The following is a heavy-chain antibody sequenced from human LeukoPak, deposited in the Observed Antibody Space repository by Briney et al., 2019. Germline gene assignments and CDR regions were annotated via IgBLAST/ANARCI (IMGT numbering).Heavy chain of an antibody. J-gene: IGHJ4*02. CDR3: ARDRKDIVVVPADRKNFDY. V-gene: IGHV1-18*01. CDR1: GYTFTSYG. D-gene: IGHD2-2*01. Sequence: GASVKVSCKASGYTFTSYGISWVRQAPGQGLEWMGWISAYNGNTNYAQKLQGRVNMTTDTSTSTTYTERRSLRSDDTAVYYCARDRKDIVVVPADRKNFDYWGQGTLVTVSS. CDR2: ISAYNGNT.